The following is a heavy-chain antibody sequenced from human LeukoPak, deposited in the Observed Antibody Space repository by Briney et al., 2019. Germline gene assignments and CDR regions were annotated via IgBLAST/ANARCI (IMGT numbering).Heavy chain of an antibody. CDR1: GFTFSSYA. CDR3: AARYSSSWAPIID. V-gene: IGHV3-23*01. J-gene: IGHJ4*02. CDR2: ISGSGGST. D-gene: IGHD6-13*01. Sequence: GGSLRLSCAASGFTFSSYAMSWVRQAPGKGLEWVSAISGSGGSTYYADSVKGRFTISRDNSKNTLYLQMNSLRAEDTAVYYCAARYSSSWAPIIDWGQGTLVTVSS.